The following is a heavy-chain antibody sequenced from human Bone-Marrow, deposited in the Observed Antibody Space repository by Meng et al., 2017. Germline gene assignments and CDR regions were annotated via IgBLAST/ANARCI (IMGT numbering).Heavy chain of an antibody. V-gene: IGHV1-18*01. J-gene: IGHJ4*02. CDR2: ISPSNGDV. CDR1: GYDFLKYG. D-gene: IGHD1-26*01. Sequence: ASVKVSCKASGYDFLKYGITWVRQAPGQGLEWVGWISPSNGDVNYAQKLQGRVVIRTDTSINTVYMNLWDLTSADTATYYCARVPSLMGGTNFDHWGLGTRVTVSS. CDR3: ARVPSLMGGTNFDH.